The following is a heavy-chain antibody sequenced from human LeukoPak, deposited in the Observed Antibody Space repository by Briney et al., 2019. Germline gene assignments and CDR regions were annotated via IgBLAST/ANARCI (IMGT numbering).Heavy chain of an antibody. D-gene: IGHD1-26*01. V-gene: IGHV3-48*04. CDR3: ARDNPWEDY. CDR2: ISSSSSTI. CDR1: GFTFSSYS. J-gene: IGHJ4*02. Sequence: PGGSLRLSCAASGFTFSSYSMNWVRQAPGKGLEWVSYISSSSSTIYYADSVKGRFTISRDNAKNSLYLQMNNLRAEDTALYYCARDNPWEDYWGQGTLVTVSS.